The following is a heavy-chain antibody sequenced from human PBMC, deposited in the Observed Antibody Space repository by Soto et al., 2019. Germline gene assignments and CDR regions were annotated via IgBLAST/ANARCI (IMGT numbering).Heavy chain of an antibody. J-gene: IGHJ6*03. CDR2: ISAYNGNT. V-gene: IGHV1-18*01. D-gene: IGHD6-6*01. Sequence: GASVKVSCKASGYTFTSYGISWVRQAPGQGLEWMGWISAYNGNTNYAQKLQGRVTMTTDTSTSTAYMELRSLRSDDTAVYYCARARGSIPRLYSSSLPYYYYMDVWGKGTTVTVSS. CDR3: ARARGSIPRLYSSSLPYYYYMDV. CDR1: GYTFTSYG.